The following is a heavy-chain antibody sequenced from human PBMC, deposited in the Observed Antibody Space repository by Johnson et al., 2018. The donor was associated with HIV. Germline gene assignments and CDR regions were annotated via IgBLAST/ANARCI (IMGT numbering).Heavy chain of an antibody. Sequence: QMLLVESGGGLVQPGGSLRLSCAASGFTFSDYYMSWIRQAPGKGLEWVSYISISGSTIYYADSVKGRFTISRDNAKNSLYLQMNSLRAEDTAVYYCARDRTAQRWGLLPDDAFDIWGQGTMVTVSS. V-gene: IGHV3-11*04. CDR1: GFTFSDYY. CDR3: ARDRTAQRWGLLPDDAFDI. CDR2: ISISGSTI. J-gene: IGHJ3*02. D-gene: IGHD1-26*01.